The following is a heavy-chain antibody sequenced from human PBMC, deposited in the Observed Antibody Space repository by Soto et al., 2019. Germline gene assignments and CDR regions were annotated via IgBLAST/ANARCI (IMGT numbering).Heavy chain of an antibody. CDR1: GRSISSYY. J-gene: IGHJ3*02. Sequence: SETLSLTCTVSGRSISSYYWSWIRQPPGKGLEWIGYIYYSGSTNYNPSLKSRVTISVDTSKNQFSLKLSSVTAADTAVYYCARGLMITFGGVIEAFDIWGQGTMVTVSS. D-gene: IGHD3-16*01. CDR3: ARGLMITFGGVIEAFDI. V-gene: IGHV4-59*01. CDR2: IYYSGST.